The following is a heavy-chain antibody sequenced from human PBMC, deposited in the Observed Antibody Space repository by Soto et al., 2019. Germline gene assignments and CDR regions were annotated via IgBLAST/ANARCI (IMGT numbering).Heavy chain of an antibody. Sequence: QVQLQESGPGLVKPSETLSLTCTVSGGSISSYYWSWIRQPPGKGLEWIGYIYYSGSTNYNPSLTSRVTISLDTSKNQFPLKLSSVTAADTAVYYCARVLFGRGNWFDPWGQGTLVTVSS. V-gene: IGHV4-59*01. D-gene: IGHD3-3*01. CDR2: IYYSGST. CDR3: ARVLFGRGNWFDP. CDR1: GGSISSYY. J-gene: IGHJ5*02.